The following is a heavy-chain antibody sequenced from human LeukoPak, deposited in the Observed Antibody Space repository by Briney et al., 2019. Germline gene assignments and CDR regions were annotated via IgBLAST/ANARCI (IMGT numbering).Heavy chain of an antibody. J-gene: IGHJ2*01. D-gene: IGHD2-2*01. CDR2: INQSGST. CDR3: ARGQYHLLYWYFDL. CDR1: GGSLSGFY. V-gene: IGHV4-34*01. Sequence: PSETLSLTCTVYGGSLSGFYWSWIRQPPGKGLEWIAEINQSGSTNYNPSLKSRVTMSVDTSKNQFSLKLSSVTAADTAVYYCARGQYHLLYWYFDLWGRGTLVTVSS.